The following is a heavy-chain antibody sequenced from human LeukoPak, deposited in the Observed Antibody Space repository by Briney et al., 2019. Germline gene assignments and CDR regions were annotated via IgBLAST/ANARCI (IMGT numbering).Heavy chain of an antibody. J-gene: IGHJ4*02. CDR3: ARSVGTAMVFDY. V-gene: IGHV4-31*03. D-gene: IGHD5-18*01. Sequence: SETLSLTCTVSGGSISSGGYYWSWIRQHPGKGLEWIGYIYYSGSTYYNPSLKSRVTISVDTSKNQFSLKLSSVTAADTAVYYCARSVGTAMVFDYWGQGTLVTVSS. CDR2: IYYSGST. CDR1: GGSISSGGYY.